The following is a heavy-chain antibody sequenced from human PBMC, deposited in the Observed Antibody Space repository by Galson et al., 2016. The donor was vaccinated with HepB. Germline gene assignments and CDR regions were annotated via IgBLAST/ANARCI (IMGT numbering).Heavy chain of an antibody. Sequence: SLRLSCAASGFIFSSYWMSWVRQAPGKGLEWVANIKHDRSEKYYVGSVKGRFTISRDNAKNSLYLQMNSLRAEDTAVYYCAREERVARCYNLCYWYFDLWGRGTLVTVSS. J-gene: IGHJ2*01. CDR1: GFIFSSYW. CDR2: IKHDRSEK. V-gene: IGHV3-7*03. CDR3: AREERVARCYNLCYWYFDL. D-gene: IGHD2-2*01.